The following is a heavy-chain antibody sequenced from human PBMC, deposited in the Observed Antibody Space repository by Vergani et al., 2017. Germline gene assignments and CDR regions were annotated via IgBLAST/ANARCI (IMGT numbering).Heavy chain of an antibody. CDR3: ARLSGIAVAGTEKDAFDI. V-gene: IGHV4-59*01. CDR1: GGSISSYY. Sequence: QVQLQESGPGLVKPSETLYLTCTVSGGSISSYYWSWIRQPPGKGLEWIGYIYYSGSTNYNPSLKSRVTISVDTSKNQFSLKLSSVTAADTAVYYCARLSGIAVAGTEKDAFDIWGRGTMVTVSA. J-gene: IGHJ3*02. D-gene: IGHD6-19*01. CDR2: IYYSGST.